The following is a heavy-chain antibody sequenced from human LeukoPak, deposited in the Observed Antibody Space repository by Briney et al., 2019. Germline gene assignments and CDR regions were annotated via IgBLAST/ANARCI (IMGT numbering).Heavy chain of an antibody. J-gene: IGHJ4*02. CDR3: ARAGIMITFGGVIDY. CDR2: IYYSGST. D-gene: IGHD3-16*01. V-gene: IGHV4-30-4*01. Sequence: HPSETLSLTCTVSGGSISSGDYYWSWIRQPPGKGLEWIGYIYYSGSTYYNPSLKSRVTISVDTSKNQFSLKLSSVTAADTAVYYCARAGIMITFGGVIDYWGQGTLVTVSS. CDR1: GGSISSGDYY.